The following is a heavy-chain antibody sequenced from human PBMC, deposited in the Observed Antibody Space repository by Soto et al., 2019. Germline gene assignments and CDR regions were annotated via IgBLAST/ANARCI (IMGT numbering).Heavy chain of an antibody. CDR2: IIPVFGST. CDR3: ARGGSPYVWFNEF. Sequence: SVKVSCKDSGGLFSSFAVSWVRQAPGQGLEWLGGIIPVFGSTYYAEKFQGRVTITADESTNTAYMELTSLRSGDTAMYYCARGGSPYVWFNEFWGQGTLVTVSS. J-gene: IGHJ4*02. V-gene: IGHV1-69*13. D-gene: IGHD3-16*01. CDR1: GGLFSSFA.